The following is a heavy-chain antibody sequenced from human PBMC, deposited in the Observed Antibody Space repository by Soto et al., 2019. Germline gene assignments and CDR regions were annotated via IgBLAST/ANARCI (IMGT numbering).Heavy chain of an antibody. J-gene: IGHJ4*02. CDR2: ILHDGSNE. V-gene: IGHV3-30*18. CDR1: GFTFSNYG. Sequence: QVQLVESGGGVVQPGTPLRLSCAASGFTFSNYGMHWVRQAPGKGLEWVAVILHDGSNEKYGDSVKGRFAISRDNSKSTLSLQMDGLRPEDTAVYYCAKSRAGTVTIGYWGQGTLVTVSS. CDR3: AKSRAGTVTIGY. D-gene: IGHD4-17*01.